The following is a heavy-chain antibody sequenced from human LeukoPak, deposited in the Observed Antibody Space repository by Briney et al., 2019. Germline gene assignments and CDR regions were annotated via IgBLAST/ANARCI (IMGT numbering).Heavy chain of an antibody. V-gene: IGHV1-2*02. CDR1: GYTFTDYY. D-gene: IGHD2-8*01. J-gene: IGHJ6*02. CDR3: ARERRTNGVCYTPYYGMDV. CDR2: INPNSGYT. Sequence: WASVTVSFQASGYTFTDYYMHWVRQAPGKGLAWMGWINPNSGYTNYAQKFQGRVTMARDTSISTAYMELSRLRSDDTAVYYCARERRTNGVCYTPYYGMDVWGQGTTVSVSS.